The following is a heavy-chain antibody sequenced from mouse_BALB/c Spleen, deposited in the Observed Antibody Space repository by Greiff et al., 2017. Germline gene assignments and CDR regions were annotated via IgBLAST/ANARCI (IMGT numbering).Heavy chain of an antibody. CDR3: ARDGYYVGYAMDY. D-gene: IGHD2-3*01. CDR2: IWGDGST. J-gene: IGHJ4*01. Sequence: VQLQQSGPGLVAPSQSLSITYTVSGFSLTGYGVNWVRQPPGKGLEWLGMIWGDGSTDYNSALKSRLSISKDNSKSQVFLKMNSLQTDDTARYYCARDGYYVGYAMDYWGQGTSVTVSS. CDR1: GFSLTGYG. V-gene: IGHV2-6-7*01.